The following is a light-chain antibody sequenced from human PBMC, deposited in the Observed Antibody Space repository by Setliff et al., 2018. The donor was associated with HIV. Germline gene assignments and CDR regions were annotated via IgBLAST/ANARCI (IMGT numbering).Light chain of an antibody. J-gene: IGLJ3*02. CDR2: YDS. CDR1: DVGNKN. CDR3: QLWDSSSDHRV. Sequence: SYELTQPPSVSVAPGQTARITCEGDDVGNKNVHRYQQKPGQAPVLVIYYDSDRPSGIPERFSGSNSGNTATLTISRVEVGDEADYYCQLWDSSSDHRVFGGGTK. V-gene: IGLV3-21*01.